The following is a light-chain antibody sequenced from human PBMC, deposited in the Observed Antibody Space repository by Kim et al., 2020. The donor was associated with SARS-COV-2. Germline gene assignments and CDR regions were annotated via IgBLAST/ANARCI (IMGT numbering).Light chain of an antibody. CDR2: QGD. CDR1: RLGDKY. V-gene: IGLV3-1*01. CDR3: QAWDSSTAI. Sequence: SVSPGQTVSISCSGERLGDKYAFWYSQRSGPSPVLVIYQGDKRPSGIPARFSGFLSGNTATLTISGTQPMDEADYYCQAWDSSTAIFGGGTQLTVL. J-gene: IGLJ2*01.